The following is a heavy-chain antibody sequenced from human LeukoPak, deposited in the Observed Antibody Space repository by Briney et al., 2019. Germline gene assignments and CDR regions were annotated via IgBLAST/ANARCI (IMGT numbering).Heavy chain of an antibody. CDR1: GGSISSYY. V-gene: IGHV4-59*01. Sequence: SETLSLTCTVSGGSISSYYWRWIRQPPGKGLEWIGYIYYSGSTNYNPSLKSRVTVSVDTSKNQFSLKLSSVTAADTAVYYCARTDWGSPYYFDYWGQGTLVTVSS. D-gene: IGHD7-27*01. CDR3: ARTDWGSPYYFDY. J-gene: IGHJ4*02. CDR2: IYYSGST.